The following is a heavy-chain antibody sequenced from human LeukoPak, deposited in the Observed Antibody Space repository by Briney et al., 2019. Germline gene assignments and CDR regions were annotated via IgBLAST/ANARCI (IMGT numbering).Heavy chain of an antibody. CDR2: MNPNSGNT. Sequence: ASVKVSCKASGYTFTGYYMHWVRQAPGQGLEWMGWMNPNSGNTGYAQKFQGRVTMTRNTSISTAYMELSSLRSEDTAVYYCATGTNYYYGMDVWGQGTTVTVSS. CDR3: ATGTNYYYGMDV. J-gene: IGHJ6*02. V-gene: IGHV1-8*02. CDR1: GYTFTGYY. D-gene: IGHD1-14*01.